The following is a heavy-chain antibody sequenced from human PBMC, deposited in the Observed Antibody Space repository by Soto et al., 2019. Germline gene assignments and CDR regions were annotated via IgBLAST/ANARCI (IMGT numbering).Heavy chain of an antibody. J-gene: IGHJ6*02. CDR1: GGTISRYY. CDR3: ARDLWGYCGTDCYPLDV. CDR2: MYNTGST. Sequence: QVQLQESGPGLVKPSETLSLTCTVSGGTISRYYWSWIRQPPGKGLEWIGYMYNTGSTVYNPSFKGRVTISVDXSXNQXSLKLNSVTAADTAVYYCARDLWGYCGTDCYPLDVWGQGTTVTVSS. D-gene: IGHD2-21*02. V-gene: IGHV4-59*01.